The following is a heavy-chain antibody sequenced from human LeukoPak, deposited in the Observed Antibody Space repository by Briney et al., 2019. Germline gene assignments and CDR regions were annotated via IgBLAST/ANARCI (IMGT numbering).Heavy chain of an antibody. J-gene: IGHJ4*02. V-gene: IGHV3-74*01. D-gene: IGHD6-19*01. CDR2: INTDESKI. CDR1: GFTFSSHW. CDR3: ARGVAGWEWLNY. Sequence: PGGSLRLSCAASGFTFSSHWMHWVRQTPGKGLVWVSRINTDESKINHADSVKGRFTISRDNAKNMLYLQMNSLRAEDTAVYYCARGVAGWEWLNYWGQGTLVTVSS.